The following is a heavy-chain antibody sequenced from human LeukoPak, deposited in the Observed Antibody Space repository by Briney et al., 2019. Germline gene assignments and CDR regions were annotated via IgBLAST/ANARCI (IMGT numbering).Heavy chain of an antibody. CDR2: IYYSGST. V-gene: IGHV4-59*08. J-gene: IGHJ4*02. D-gene: IGHD6-13*01. CDR1: GGSISSYY. Sequence: SETLSLTCTVSGGSISSYYWSWIRQPPGKGLEWIGYIYYSGSTNYNPSLKGRVTISVDTSKNQFSLKLSSVTAADTAVYYCARQGIRPYWGQGTLVTVSS. CDR3: ARQGIRPY.